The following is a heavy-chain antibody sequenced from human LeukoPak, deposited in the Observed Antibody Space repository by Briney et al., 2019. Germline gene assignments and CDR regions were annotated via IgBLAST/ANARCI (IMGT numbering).Heavy chain of an antibody. V-gene: IGHV4-61*02. CDR2: IYTSGST. CDR1: GGSISSGSYY. J-gene: IGHJ5*02. CDR3: ARAYCSGGSCYSLFDP. Sequence: SETLSLTCTVSGGSISSGSYYWSWIRQPAGKGLEWIGRIYTSGSTNYNPSLKSRVTISVDTSKNQFSLKLSSVTAADTAVYYCARAYCSGGSCYSLFDPWGQGTLVTVSS. D-gene: IGHD2-15*01.